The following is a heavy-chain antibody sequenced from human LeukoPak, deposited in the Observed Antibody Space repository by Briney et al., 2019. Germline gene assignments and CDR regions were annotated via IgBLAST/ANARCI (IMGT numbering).Heavy chain of an antibody. D-gene: IGHD1-26*01. V-gene: IGHV3-53*01. CDR3: ARDKMIAEWELPFDY. Sequence: WGSLRLSCTVSGFTVSSNSMSWVRQAPGKGLEWVSFIYSDNTHYSDPVKGRFTISRDNSKNTLYLQMNSLRAEDTAVYYCARDKMIAEWELPFDYWGQGTLVAVSS. CDR1: GFTVSSNS. J-gene: IGHJ4*02. CDR2: IYSDNT.